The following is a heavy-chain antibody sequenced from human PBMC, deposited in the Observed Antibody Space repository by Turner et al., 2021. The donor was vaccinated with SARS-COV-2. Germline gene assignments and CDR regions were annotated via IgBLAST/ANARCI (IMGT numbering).Heavy chain of an antibody. CDR2: IYYSGST. J-gene: IGHJ6*02. CDR3: AGEVVVLATTHYGMDV. CDR1: GGSISSSSYY. D-gene: IGHD2-21*01. Sequence: QLQLQDSGPGLVKHSATLFLTCPVSGGSISSSSYYWGWIRQPPGKGLEWIGSIYYSGSTYYNPSLKSRVTISVDTSKNQFSLKMSSVTAADTAVYYCAGEVVVLATTHYGMDVWGQGTTVTVSS. V-gene: IGHV4-39*01.